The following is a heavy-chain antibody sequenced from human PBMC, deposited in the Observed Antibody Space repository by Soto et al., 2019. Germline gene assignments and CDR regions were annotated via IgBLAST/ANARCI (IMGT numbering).Heavy chain of an antibody. CDR2: ISAYNGNT. Sequence: GASVKVSCKASGYTFTSYGISWVRQAPGQGLEWMGWISAYNGNTNYAQKLQGRVTMTTNTSTSTAYMELRSLRSDDTAVYYCARDRYYSSSWNFDYWGQGTLVTVSS. J-gene: IGHJ4*02. V-gene: IGHV1-18*01. CDR3: ARDRYYSSSWNFDY. CDR1: GYTFTSYG. D-gene: IGHD6-13*01.